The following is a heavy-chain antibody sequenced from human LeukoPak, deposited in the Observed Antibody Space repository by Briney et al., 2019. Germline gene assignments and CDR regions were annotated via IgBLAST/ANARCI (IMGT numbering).Heavy chain of an antibody. D-gene: IGHD3-10*01. CDR2: IYYRGST. V-gene: IGHV4-59*08. Sequence: SETLSLTCAVSGGPLTSYYWSWIRQPPGKGLEWIGFIYYRGSTNYNPSLESRVTISVDTSKNRFSLKLSSVTAADTAVYYCARSRGFLNAFDIWGQGTMVTVSS. J-gene: IGHJ3*02. CDR3: ARSRGFLNAFDI. CDR1: GGPLTSYY.